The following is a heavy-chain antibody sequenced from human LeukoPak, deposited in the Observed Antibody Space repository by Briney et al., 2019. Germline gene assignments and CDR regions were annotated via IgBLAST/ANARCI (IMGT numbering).Heavy chain of an antibody. V-gene: IGHV3-7*01. D-gene: IGHD3-3*01. CDR1: GFNFSSYA. J-gene: IGHJ4*02. CDR2: IKQDGSEK. Sequence: GSLRLSCAVSGFNFSSYAMHWVRQAPGEGLEWVANIKQDGSEKYYVDSVKGRFTISRDNAKNSLYLQMNSLRAEDTAVYYCARERNYDFWSGYYREYYFDYWGQGTLVTVSS. CDR3: ARERNYDFWSGYYREYYFDY.